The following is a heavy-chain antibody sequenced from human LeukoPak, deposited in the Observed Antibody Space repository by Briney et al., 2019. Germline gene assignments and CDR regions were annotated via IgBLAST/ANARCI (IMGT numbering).Heavy chain of an antibody. CDR1: GGSISSYY. J-gene: IGHJ4*02. V-gene: IGHV4-59*01. CDR3: ARRQSSGWSGFDY. CDR2: IYYSGST. Sequence: SETLSLTCTVSGGSISSYYWSWIRQPPGKGLEWIGYIYYSGSTNYNPSLKSRVTISVDTSKNQFSLKLSSVTAADTAVYYCARRQSSGWSGFDYWGQGTLVTVSS. D-gene: IGHD6-19*01.